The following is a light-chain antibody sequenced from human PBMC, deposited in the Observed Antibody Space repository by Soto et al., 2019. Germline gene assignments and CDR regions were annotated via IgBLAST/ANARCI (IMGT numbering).Light chain of an antibody. Sequence: QSALTQPASVSGSPGQSITISCTGTSSDVGSYNFVSWYQQHPGKAPKFIIYGVTDRISGVPDRFSGSKSGNTASLTVSGLQAEDEADYYCASYGGRDDMIFGGGTKLTVL. CDR1: SSDVGSYNF. V-gene: IGLV2-23*02. J-gene: IGLJ2*01. CDR2: GVT. CDR3: ASYGGRDDMI.